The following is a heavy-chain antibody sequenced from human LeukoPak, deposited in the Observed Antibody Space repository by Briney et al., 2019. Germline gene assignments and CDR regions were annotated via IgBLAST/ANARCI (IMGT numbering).Heavy chain of an antibody. J-gene: IGHJ6*02. Sequence: SQTLSLTCAISGDSVSSNSGTWNWIRQSPSRGLEWLGRTYYGSKWYYDYAVSLKSRITINPDTSKNLFSLQLNSATPEDTAVYYCARGKSKRLDVWGQGTTVTVSS. CDR1: GDSVSSNSGT. CDR2: TYYGSKWYY. CDR3: ARGKSKRLDV. V-gene: IGHV6-1*01. D-gene: IGHD5/OR15-5a*01.